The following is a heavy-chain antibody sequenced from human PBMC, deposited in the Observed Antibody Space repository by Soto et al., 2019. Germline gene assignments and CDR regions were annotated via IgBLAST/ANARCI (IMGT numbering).Heavy chain of an antibody. Sequence: SETLSLTCTVSGDAVSSDEYYWSWIRQHSGKGLEWIGSIFYSGSTYYNPSLKSRVNILVDTAKKQFSLRLSSLTAADTAVYYCARGKKVKGPEKGSGWYNYWSQGTLVTVSS. CDR3: ARGKKVKGPEKGSGWYNY. CDR2: IFYSGST. CDR1: GDAVSSDEYY. J-gene: IGHJ4*02. D-gene: IGHD6-19*01. V-gene: IGHV4-31*03.